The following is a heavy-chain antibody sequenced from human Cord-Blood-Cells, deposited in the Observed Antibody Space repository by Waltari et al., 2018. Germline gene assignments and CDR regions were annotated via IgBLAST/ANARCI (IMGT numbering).Heavy chain of an antibody. CDR3: ATGKVSVVMSSPTCDY. CDR1: GYTLTELS. J-gene: IGHJ4*02. V-gene: IGHV1-24*01. Sequence: QVQLVQSGAEVKKPGASVKVSCKVSGYTLTELSMHWVRQAPGKGLEWVGGFDPEDGETIYAQKFQGRVTMTDETSTDTAYMELGRLRSEDTAVYYCATGKVSVVMSSPTCDYWGQGTLVTVSS. CDR2: FDPEDGET. D-gene: IGHD3-22*01.